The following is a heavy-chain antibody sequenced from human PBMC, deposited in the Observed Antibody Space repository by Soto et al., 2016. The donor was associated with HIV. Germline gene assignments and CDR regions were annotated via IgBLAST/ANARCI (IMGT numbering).Heavy chain of an antibody. CDR1: GFNFSSYW. V-gene: IGHV3-74*01. Sequence: EVQLAESGGGLVQPGGSLRLSCAASGFNFSSYWMHWVRQAPGKGLMWVSRINGDGSNTRYADSVKGRFTISRDNAKNTLYLQMNSLRADDTAVYYCARDRSFWSGSLYYWGQGTLVTVSS. D-gene: IGHD3-3*01. CDR3: ARDRSFWSGSLYY. CDR2: INGDGSNT. J-gene: IGHJ4*02.